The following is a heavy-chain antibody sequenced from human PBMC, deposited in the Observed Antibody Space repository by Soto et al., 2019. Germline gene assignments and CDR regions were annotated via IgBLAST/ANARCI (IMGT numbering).Heavy chain of an antibody. CDR1: GFTFSSYP. CDR3: ARVAPYCSTTTGYIDS. Sequence: EVQLLESGGGLVRPGGSLRLSCAASGFTFSSYPMKWVRQGPGKGLEWVSTIGGSGTGFTKDYADSVKGRFVISRDNYTNSVYLQMNSLRAEDTALYYCARVAPYCSTTTGYIDSWGQGTLVTVSS. J-gene: IGHJ4*02. D-gene: IGHD2-2*01. CDR2: IGGSGTGFTK. V-gene: IGHV3-23*01.